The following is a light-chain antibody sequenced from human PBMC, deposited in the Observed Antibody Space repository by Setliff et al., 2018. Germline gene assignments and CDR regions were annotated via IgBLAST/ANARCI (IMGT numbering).Light chain of an antibody. CDR3: QQYNTYSLT. CDR2: KAS. CDR1: QNIYKY. V-gene: IGKV1-5*03. Sequence: DIQMTQSPSTLSASVGDRVTITCRAGQNIYKYLAWYQQKPGKVPKLLIYKASSLESGVPSRFSGSGFGTEFTLTISSLQPDDFATYYCQQYNTYSLTFGGGTKVDIK. J-gene: IGKJ4*01.